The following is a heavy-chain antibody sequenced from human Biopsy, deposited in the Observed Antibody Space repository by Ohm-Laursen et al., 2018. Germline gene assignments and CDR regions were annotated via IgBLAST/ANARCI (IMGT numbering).Heavy chain of an antibody. CDR2: IHYSGNT. V-gene: IGHV4-31*03. CDR1: GVSINTGGYY. Sequence: TLSLTCTVSGVSINTGGYYWTWIRQHPGTGLEWTGYIHYSGNTLYSPSLKSRLTISVDTSRNQFSLKLTSVTAADTALYYCTRAGGGKIYGLWGQGTLVTVSS. D-gene: IGHD3-16*01. CDR3: TRAGGGKIYGL. J-gene: IGHJ4*02.